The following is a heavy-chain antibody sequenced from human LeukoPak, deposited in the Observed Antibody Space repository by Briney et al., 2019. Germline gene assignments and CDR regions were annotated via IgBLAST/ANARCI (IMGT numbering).Heavy chain of an antibody. V-gene: IGHV3-21*01. CDR2: ISSGSSHI. CDR1: GFTFSTHS. D-gene: IGHD5-24*01. Sequence: TGGSLRLSCAASGFTFSTHSMSWVRQSPGKGLEWVSSISSGSSHIYYADSMKGRLTISRDNAKNSLFLQMNSLGAEDTAVYYCVRDFRTQLDGYSPPYHFDYWGQGALVTVSS. J-gene: IGHJ4*02. CDR3: VRDFRTQLDGYSPPYHFDY.